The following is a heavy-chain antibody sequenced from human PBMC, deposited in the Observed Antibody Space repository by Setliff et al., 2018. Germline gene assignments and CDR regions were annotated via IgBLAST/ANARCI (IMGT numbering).Heavy chain of an antibody. D-gene: IGHD6-19*01. Sequence: PSETLSLSCAASGFTFSDYYMSWIRQAPGKGLEWVANIKQDGSEKYYVDSVKGRFTISRDNAKNSLYLQMNSLRAEDTAVYYCARESSSSGWYRGYFDYWGQGTLVTVSS. V-gene: IGHV3-7*01. J-gene: IGHJ4*02. CDR3: ARESSSSGWYRGYFDY. CDR2: IKQDGSEK. CDR1: GFTFSDYY.